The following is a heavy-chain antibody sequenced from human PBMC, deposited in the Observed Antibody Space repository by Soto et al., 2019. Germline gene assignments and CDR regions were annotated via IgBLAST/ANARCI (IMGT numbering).Heavy chain of an antibody. CDR3: TTEDIVVVPGVFDY. D-gene: IGHD2-2*01. CDR2: IKSKTDGGTT. V-gene: IGHV3-15*01. CDR1: GFTFSNAW. J-gene: IGHJ4*02. Sequence: PGGSLRLSCAASGFTFSNAWMSWVRQAPGKGLEWVGRIKSKTDGGTTDYAAPVKGRFTISRDDSKNTLYLQMNSLKTEDTAVYYCTTEDIVVVPGVFDYWGQGTLVTV.